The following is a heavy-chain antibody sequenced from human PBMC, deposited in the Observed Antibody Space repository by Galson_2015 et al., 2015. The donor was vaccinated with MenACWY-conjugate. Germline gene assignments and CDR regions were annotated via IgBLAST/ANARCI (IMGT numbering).Heavy chain of an antibody. CDR1: GFIVSSNY. CDR2: LYSDGTT. Sequence: SLRLSCAASGFIVSSNYMSWVRQAPGKGLEWVSVLYSDGTTYYADSVKGRFTISRDDSKNTLYLQMSSLKAEDTALYYCARQKEPNYWYPDVWGRGTLVGVSS. D-gene: IGHD1-26*01. V-gene: IGHV3-53*01. J-gene: IGHJ2*01. CDR3: ARQKEPNYWYPDV.